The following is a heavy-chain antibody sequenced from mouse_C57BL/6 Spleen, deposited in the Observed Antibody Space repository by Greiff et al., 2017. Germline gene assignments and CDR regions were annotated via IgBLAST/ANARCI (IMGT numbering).Heavy chain of an antibody. J-gene: IGHJ4*01. CDR2: ISDGGSYT. D-gene: IGHD2-5*01. CDR3: ARDRDSNYNYYAMDY. Sequence: DVKLVESGGGLVKPGGSLKLSCAASGFTFSSYAMSWVRQTPEKRLEWVATISDGGSYTYYPDNVKGRFTISRDNAKNNLYLQMSHLKSEDTAMYYCARDRDSNYNYYAMDYWGQGTSVTVSS. CDR1: GFTFSSYA. V-gene: IGHV5-4*01.